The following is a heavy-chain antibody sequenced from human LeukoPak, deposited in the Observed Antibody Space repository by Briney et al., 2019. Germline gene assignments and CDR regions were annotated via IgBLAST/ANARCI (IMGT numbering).Heavy chain of an antibody. CDR1: GFTFTSYG. V-gene: IGHV3-33*01. D-gene: IGHD4-23*01. Sequence: GGSLRLSCAASGFTFTSYGMHWVRQAPGRGLEWVALIWYDGSNKYYADSVKGRFTISRDDSKNTLYLQMSSLSGEDSAVYYCARGYGGNSGYFDYWGQGTLVTVSS. J-gene: IGHJ4*02. CDR3: ARGYGGNSGYFDY. CDR2: IWYDGSNK.